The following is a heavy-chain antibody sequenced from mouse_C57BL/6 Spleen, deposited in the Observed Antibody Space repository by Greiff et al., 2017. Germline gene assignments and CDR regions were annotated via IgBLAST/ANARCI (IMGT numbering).Heavy chain of an antibody. CDR3: ARYDDYGYAMDY. D-gene: IGHD2-4*01. CDR1: GFTFTDYY. J-gene: IGHJ4*01. V-gene: IGHV7-3*01. Sequence: DVKLVESGGGLVQPGGSLSLSCAASGFTFTDYYMSWVRQPPGKALEWLGFIRNKANGYTTEYSASVKGRFTISRDNSQSILYLQMNALRAEDSATYYCARYDDYGYAMDYWGQGTSVTVSS. CDR2: IRNKANGYTT.